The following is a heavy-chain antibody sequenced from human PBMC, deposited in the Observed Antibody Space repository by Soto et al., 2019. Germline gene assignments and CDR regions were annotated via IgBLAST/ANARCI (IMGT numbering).Heavy chain of an antibody. D-gene: IGHD4-17*01. J-gene: IGHJ6*02. CDR2: IWYDGSNK. CDR3: ARGDDYGDYVYYYYGMDV. CDR1: GFTFSSYG. V-gene: IGHV3-33*01. Sequence: QVQLVESGGGVVQPGRSLRLSCAASGFTFSSYGMHWVRQAPGKGLEWVAVIWYDGSNKYYADSVKGRFTISRDNSKNTLYLQMNSLRAEDTAVYYCARGDDYGDYVYYYYGMDVWGQGTTVTVSS.